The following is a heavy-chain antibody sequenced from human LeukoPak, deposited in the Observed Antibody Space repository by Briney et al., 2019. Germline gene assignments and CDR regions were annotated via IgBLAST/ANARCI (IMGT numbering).Heavy chain of an antibody. V-gene: IGHV3-48*04. J-gene: IGHJ6*02. CDR3: VGGITMIRGVTPFYSYGMDV. CDR2: ISSSSSTI. CDR1: GFTFSSYS. D-gene: IGHD3-10*01. Sequence: GGSLRLSCAASGFTFSSYSMNWVRQAPGKGLEWVSYISSSSSTIYYADSVKGRFTISRDNAKNSLYLQMDSLRAEDTAVYYCVGGITMIRGVTPFYSYGMDVWGQGTTVTVSS.